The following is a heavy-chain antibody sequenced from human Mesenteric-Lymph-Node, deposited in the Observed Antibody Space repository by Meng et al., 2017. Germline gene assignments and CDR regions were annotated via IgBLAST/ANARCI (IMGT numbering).Heavy chain of an antibody. CDR1: GFNVSSNY. D-gene: IGHD3-22*01. V-gene: IGHV1-69*05. Sequence: KISCAASGFNVSSNYMSWVRQAPGQGLEWMGGIIPIFGTANYAQKFQGRVTITTDESTSTAYMELSSLRSEDTAVYYCARMGEVYYDSSGYYRDAFDIWGQGTMVTVSS. J-gene: IGHJ3*02. CDR2: IIPIFGTA. CDR3: ARMGEVYYDSSGYYRDAFDI.